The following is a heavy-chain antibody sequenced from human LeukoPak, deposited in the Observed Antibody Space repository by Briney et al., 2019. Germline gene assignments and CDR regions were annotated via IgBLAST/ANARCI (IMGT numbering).Heavy chain of an antibody. CDR3: ARGGGPGNYPFDF. CDR1: GYTFTNYY. Sequence: ASVKVSCKASGYTFTNYYIHWVRQAPGQGLEWVGIINPRGGSTTYAQKFQGRVTMTRDTSTSTVYMELSSLKSDDTAVYYCARGGGPGNYPFDFWGQGTLVTVSS. D-gene: IGHD1-7*01. J-gene: IGHJ4*02. CDR2: INPRGGST. V-gene: IGHV1-46*01.